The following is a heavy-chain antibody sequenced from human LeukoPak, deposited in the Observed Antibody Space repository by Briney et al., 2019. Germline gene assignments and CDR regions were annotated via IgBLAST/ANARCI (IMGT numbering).Heavy chain of an antibody. J-gene: IGHJ4*02. CDR1: GGSISNGGYY. CDR3: ARGPPTDYYDSSGFYYVFDY. V-gene: IGHV4-61*08. CDR2: INHSGST. Sequence: PSETLSLTCTVSGGSISNGGYYWSWIRQPPGKGLEWIGEINHSGSTNYNPSLKSRVTISVDTSKNQFSLKLSSVTAADTAVYFCARGPPTDYYDSSGFYYVFDYWGQGTLVTVSS. D-gene: IGHD3-22*01.